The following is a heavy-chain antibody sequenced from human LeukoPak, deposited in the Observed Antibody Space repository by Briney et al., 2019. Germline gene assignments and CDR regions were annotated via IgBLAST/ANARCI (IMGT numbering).Heavy chain of an antibody. CDR3: ARARSDGAFDI. V-gene: IGHV3-21*01. CDR1: ELTLGTYT. D-gene: IGHD3-3*01. CDR2: ISSSSSYI. J-gene: IGHJ3*02. Sequence: GGSWRLSCQASELTLGTYTMNWARQLPGKGLGWVSFISSSSSYIYYADSVKGRFTISRDNAKNSLYLQMNSLRAEDTAVYYCARARSDGAFDIWGQGTMVTVSS.